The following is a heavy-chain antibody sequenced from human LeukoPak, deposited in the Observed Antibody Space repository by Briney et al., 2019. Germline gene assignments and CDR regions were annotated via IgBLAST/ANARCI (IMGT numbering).Heavy chain of an antibody. CDR1: DGSISSYY. CDR3: ARQGQFSGIAVTGIDY. D-gene: IGHD6-19*01. CDR2: IYYSGST. J-gene: IGHJ4*02. V-gene: IGHV4-59*08. Sequence: SETLSLTCTVSDGSISSYYWSWIRQPPGKGLEWIGYIYYSGSTNYNPSLKSRVTISVDTSKNQFSLKLSSMTAADTAVYYCARQGQFSGIAVTGIDYWGQGTLATVSS.